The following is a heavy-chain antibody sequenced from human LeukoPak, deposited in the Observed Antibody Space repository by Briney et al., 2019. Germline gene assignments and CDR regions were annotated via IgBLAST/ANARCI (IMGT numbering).Heavy chain of an antibody. J-gene: IGHJ4*02. CDR2: ISSSSSYI. CDR3: ARDLGGENLFDY. V-gene: IGHV3-21*01. CDR1: GFTFSSYS. D-gene: IGHD1-26*01. Sequence: GGSLRLSCEPSGFTFSSYSMNWVRQAPGKGLEWVSSISSSSSYIYYADSVKGRFTISRDNAKNSLYLQMNSLRAEDTAVYYCARDLGGENLFDYWGQGTLVTVSS.